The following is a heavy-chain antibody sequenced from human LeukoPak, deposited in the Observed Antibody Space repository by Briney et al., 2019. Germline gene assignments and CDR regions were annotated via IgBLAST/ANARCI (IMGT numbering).Heavy chain of an antibody. CDR2: ISGTSTYI. Sequence: TGGSLRLSCTASGFSFSFYSFNWVRQAPGKGLEWVSSISGTSTYIYYADSVKGRFTISRDNAKNSLYLQMNSLRAEDTAVYYCAKKKLDTDAFDIWGQGTMVTVSS. CDR1: GFSFSFYS. J-gene: IGHJ3*02. D-gene: IGHD3/OR15-3a*01. CDR3: AKKKLDTDAFDI. V-gene: IGHV3-21*04.